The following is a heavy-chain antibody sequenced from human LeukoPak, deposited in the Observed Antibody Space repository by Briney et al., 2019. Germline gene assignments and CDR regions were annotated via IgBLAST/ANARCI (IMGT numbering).Heavy chain of an antibody. Sequence: GRSLRLSCAASEFTFDDYAMHWVRHAPGKGLEWVSGISWNSDTIGYADSVKGRFTISRDNAKNSLYLQMNSLRAEDTAVYYCARGGSYLSAFDIWGQGTMVTVSS. V-gene: IGHV3-9*01. CDR2: ISWNSDTI. CDR1: EFTFDDYA. D-gene: IGHD1-26*01. J-gene: IGHJ3*02. CDR3: ARGGSYLSAFDI.